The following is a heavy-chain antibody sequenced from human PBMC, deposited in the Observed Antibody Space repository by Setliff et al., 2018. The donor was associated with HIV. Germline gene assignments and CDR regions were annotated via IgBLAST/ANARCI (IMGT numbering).Heavy chain of an antibody. D-gene: IGHD1-26*01. J-gene: IGHJ4*02. Sequence: GGSLRLSCAASGFTFDDYGMHWVRQAPGKGLEWVGHIKSRTDGGTIDYATPVKGRFIISRDDSENTLYLQMSSLKTEDTAVYYCTGSGSYSFGRGFWGQGTLVTVSS. CDR2: IKSRTDGGTI. V-gene: IGHV3-15*01. CDR1: GFTFDDYG. CDR3: TGSGSYSFGRGF.